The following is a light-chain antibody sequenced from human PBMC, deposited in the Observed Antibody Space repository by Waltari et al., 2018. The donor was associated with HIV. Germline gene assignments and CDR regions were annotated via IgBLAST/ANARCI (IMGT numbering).Light chain of an antibody. CDR1: SSDVGGYDY. CDR3: CSDAGTYTYV. J-gene: IGLJ1*01. V-gene: IGLV2-11*01. Sequence: QSALTQPRSVSGSPGQTVTISCTGTSSDVGGYDYVSWFQQHPDKAPKLIIYDVGQRPAGVPDRFSGSKSGNTAFLTISGLQAEDEADYYCCSDAGTYTYVFGSGAEVTAL. CDR2: DVG.